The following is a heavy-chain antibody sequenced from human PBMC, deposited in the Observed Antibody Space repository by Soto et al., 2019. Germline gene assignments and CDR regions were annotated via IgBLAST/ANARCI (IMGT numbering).Heavy chain of an antibody. J-gene: IGHJ4*02. CDR2: ISAYHGNT. Sequence: ASVKVSCKASGYTFTSYGISWVRQAPGKGLEWMGWISAYHGNTNYAQKLQDRVTMTTDTSTSTAYMELRSLRSDDTAVYYCARVSGGSGDFDYWGQGTLVTVSS. CDR1: GYTFTSYG. V-gene: IGHV1-18*01. CDR3: ARVSGGSGDFDY. D-gene: IGHD2-15*01.